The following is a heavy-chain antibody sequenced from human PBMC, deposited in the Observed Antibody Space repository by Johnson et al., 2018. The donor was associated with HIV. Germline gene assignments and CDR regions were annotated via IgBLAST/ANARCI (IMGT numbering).Heavy chain of an antibody. D-gene: IGHD1-26*01. CDR1: QFNFANYG. V-gene: IGHV3-30*03. CDR2: ISNDGTKK. J-gene: IGHJ3*02. Sequence: QVQLVESGGGVVQPGRSLTLSCAASQFNFANYGMHWVRQAPGKGLEWVASISNDGTKKYHEESVWDRFTISRDNAKNSLYLQMNSLRAEDTALYYCARDPTIAWDLKGDAFDIWGQGTMVTVSS. CDR3: ARDPTIAWDLKGDAFDI.